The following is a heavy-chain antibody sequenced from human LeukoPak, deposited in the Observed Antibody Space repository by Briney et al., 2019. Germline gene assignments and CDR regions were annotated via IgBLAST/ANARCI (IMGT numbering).Heavy chain of an antibody. J-gene: IGHJ4*02. Sequence: PSETLSLTCTVSGGSISSYYWSWIRQPPGKGLEWIGYIYYSGSTNYNPSPKSRVTISVDTSKNQFSLKLSSVTAADTAVYYCARSDLVSRSYYVVDYWGQGTLVTVSS. V-gene: IGHV4-59*08. CDR3: ARSDLVSRSYYVVDY. D-gene: IGHD1-26*01. CDR1: GGSISSYY. CDR2: IYYSGST.